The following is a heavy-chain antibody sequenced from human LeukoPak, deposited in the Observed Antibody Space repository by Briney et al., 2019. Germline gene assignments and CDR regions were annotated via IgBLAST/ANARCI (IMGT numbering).Heavy chain of an antibody. V-gene: IGHV4-59*01. Sequence: SETLSLTCSVSGGSINSYYWSWIRQPPGKGLEWIGYIYYSGNTNYNPSLKSRVTISVDTSKNQFSLKVSSVTAADTAVYYCARQAAYSGFDPWGQGTLVTVSS. D-gene: IGHD2-21*01. CDR3: ARQAAYSGFDP. CDR2: IYYSGNT. J-gene: IGHJ5*02. CDR1: GGSINSYY.